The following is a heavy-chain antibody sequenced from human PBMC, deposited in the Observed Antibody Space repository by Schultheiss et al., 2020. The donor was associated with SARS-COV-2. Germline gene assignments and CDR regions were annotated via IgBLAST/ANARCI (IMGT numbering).Heavy chain of an antibody. J-gene: IGHJ5*02. CDR3: ARDQSAVAVGENWFDP. Sequence: ASVKVSCKASGYTFTSYGISWVRQAPGQGLEWMGWISAYNGNTNYAQKLQGRVTMTTDTSTSTAYMELRSLRSDDTAVYYCARDQSAVAVGENWFDPWGQRTLVTVSS. D-gene: IGHD6-19*01. V-gene: IGHV1-18*01. CDR2: ISAYNGNT. CDR1: GYTFTSYG.